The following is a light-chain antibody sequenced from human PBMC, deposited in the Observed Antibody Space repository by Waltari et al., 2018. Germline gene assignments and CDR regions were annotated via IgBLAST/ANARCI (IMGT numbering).Light chain of an antibody. J-gene: IGKJ1*01. Sequence: IQLTQSPSSLSASVGDRVTITCRASQGISSYLAWYQQKPGKAPKLLIYAASTLQSGVPSSVSGSGYGTDFTLTISRLQPEDFATYYCQQLNSYPWTFGQGTKVEIK. CDR2: AAS. CDR3: QQLNSYPWT. V-gene: IGKV1-9*01. CDR1: QGISSY.